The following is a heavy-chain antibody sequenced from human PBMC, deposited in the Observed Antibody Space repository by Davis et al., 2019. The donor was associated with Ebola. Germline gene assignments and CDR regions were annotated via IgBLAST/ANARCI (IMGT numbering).Heavy chain of an antibody. CDR1: GFTFSSYG. V-gene: IGHV3-30*18. J-gene: IGHJ6*03. Sequence: PGGSLRLSCAASGFTFSSYGMHWVRQAPGKGLEWVAVISYDGSNKYYADSVKGRFTISRDNSKNTLYLQMNSLRAEDTAVYYCAKVGVFNWMGKYYYYYYMDVWGKGTTVTVSS. D-gene: IGHD1-1*01. CDR2: ISYDGSNK. CDR3: AKVGVFNWMGKYYYYYYMDV.